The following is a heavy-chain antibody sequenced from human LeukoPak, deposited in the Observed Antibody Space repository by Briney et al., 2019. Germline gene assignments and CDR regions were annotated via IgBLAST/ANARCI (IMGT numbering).Heavy chain of an antibody. Sequence: GGSLRLSCAASGFTFSSYSMNWVRQAPGKGLEWVSSISSSSSYIYYADSVKGRFTISRDNAKNSLYLQMNSLRAEDTAVYYCARDWAYCGGDCYPRYYFDYWGQGTLVTVPS. V-gene: IGHV3-21*01. J-gene: IGHJ4*02. CDR3: ARDWAYCGGDCYPRYYFDY. CDR2: ISSSSSYI. D-gene: IGHD2-21*02. CDR1: GFTFSSYS.